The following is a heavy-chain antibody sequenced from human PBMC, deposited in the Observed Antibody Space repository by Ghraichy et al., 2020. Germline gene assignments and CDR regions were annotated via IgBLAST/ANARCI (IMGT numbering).Heavy chain of an antibody. Sequence: TLSLTCAISGDSVSSDSAAWNWIRQSPSGGLEWLGRTYYRSKWYSYYAESVKSRIIINSDTSKNQFSLQLNSVTPEDTAVYYCARGPQYFQHWGQGTVVTVSS. J-gene: IGHJ1*01. CDR1: GDSVSSDSAA. CDR3: ARGPQYFQH. CDR2: TYYRSKWYS. V-gene: IGHV6-1*01.